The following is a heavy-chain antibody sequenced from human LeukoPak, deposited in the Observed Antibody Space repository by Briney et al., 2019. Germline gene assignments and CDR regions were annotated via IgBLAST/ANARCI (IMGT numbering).Heavy chain of an antibody. CDR1: GFTFGSYW. CDR3: ARDGTRNYYVYDN. CDR2: IKQDGNGG. J-gene: IGHJ4*02. Sequence: GGSLRLSCAASGFTFGSYWMSWVRQAPGKGLEWVANIKQDGNGGYYVDSVKGRFTISRDNAKDSLYLQMNSLRVEDTAVYYCARDGTRNYYVYDNWGQGTLVTVSS. V-gene: IGHV3-7*04. D-gene: IGHD3-10*02.